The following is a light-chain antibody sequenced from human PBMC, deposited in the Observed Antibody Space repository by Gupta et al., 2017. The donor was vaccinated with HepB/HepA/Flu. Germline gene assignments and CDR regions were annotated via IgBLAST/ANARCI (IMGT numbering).Light chain of an antibody. V-gene: IGKV1-39*01. Sequence: DIQMTQSPSSLSASVGDRVTITCRASQSISSYLNWYQQKPGKVPKLLIYAASSLQSGVPSRFSGSGSGTDFTLTIIILQPEDFATYYCHRSYSTPWTFGQGTKVEIK. CDR1: QSISSY. CDR3: HRSYSTPWT. CDR2: AAS. J-gene: IGKJ1*01.